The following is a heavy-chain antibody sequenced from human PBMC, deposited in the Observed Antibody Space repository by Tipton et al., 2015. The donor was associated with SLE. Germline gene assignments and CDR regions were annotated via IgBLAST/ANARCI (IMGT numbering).Heavy chain of an antibody. J-gene: IGHJ4*02. Sequence: TLSLTCAVYGGSFRGYQWSWIRQTPGKGLEWIGEINHSGSTHYNPSLESRVHMSVDTSKNQFSLNVSSVTAADTAVYYCARYYGDYFWGQGTLVTVSS. CDR2: INHSGST. D-gene: IGHD4-17*01. CDR1: GGSFRGYQ. V-gene: IGHV4-34*10. CDR3: ARYYGDYF.